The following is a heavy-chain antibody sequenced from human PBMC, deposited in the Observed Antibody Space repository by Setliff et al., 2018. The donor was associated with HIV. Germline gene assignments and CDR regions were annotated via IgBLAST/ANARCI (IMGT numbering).Heavy chain of an antibody. CDR3: TRDPTGSKFYNFQFYMDV. CDR1: GYPFTGYY. Sequence: VASVKVSCKALGYPFTGYYYNHWVRQAPGQGPEWVGWINPNTGAAKYAQQFQGRVTMTRDMSLRTVYMELSGLTSDDTAVYYCTRDPTGSKFYNFQFYMDVWGKGTSVTVSS. V-gene: IGHV1-2*02. D-gene: IGHD1-1*01. J-gene: IGHJ6*03. CDR2: INPNTGAA.